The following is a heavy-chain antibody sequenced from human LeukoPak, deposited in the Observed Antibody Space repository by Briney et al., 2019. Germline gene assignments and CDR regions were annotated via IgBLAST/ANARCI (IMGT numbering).Heavy chain of an antibody. CDR3: AKVLSKGGGYYLTDY. Sequence: GGSLRLSCAVSGFTFSSYGMHWVRQAPGKGLEWVAFIHYDGSNKYYADSVKGRFTISRDNSKNTLYLQMNSLRAEDTAVYYCAKVLSKGGGYYLTDYWGQGTLVTVSS. D-gene: IGHD3-22*01. J-gene: IGHJ4*02. CDR1: GFTFSSYG. V-gene: IGHV3-30*02. CDR2: IHYDGSNK.